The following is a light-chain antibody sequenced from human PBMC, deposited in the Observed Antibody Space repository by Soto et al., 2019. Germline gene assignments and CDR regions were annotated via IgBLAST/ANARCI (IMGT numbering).Light chain of an antibody. CDR1: QTVGSN. Sequence: EIVLTQSPDTLSVSPGERATLSCRASQTVGSNLAWYQQKPGQAPRLLIYGASTRASDTPARFSGSGSVTEFALTISSLQSEDCEVYDCQQYNNWPITFGQGTRLEIK. CDR3: QQYNNWPIT. CDR2: GAS. J-gene: IGKJ5*01. V-gene: IGKV3D-15*01.